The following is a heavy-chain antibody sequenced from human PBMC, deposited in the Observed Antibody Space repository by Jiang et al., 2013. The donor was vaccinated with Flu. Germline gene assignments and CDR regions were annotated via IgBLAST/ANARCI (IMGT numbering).Heavy chain of an antibody. CDR2: ISSSSSYI. V-gene: IGHV3-21*01. Sequence: GGSLRLSCAASGFTFSSYSMNWVRQAPGKGLEWVSSISSSSSYIYYADSVKGRFTISRDNAKNSLYLQMNSLRAEDTAVYYCARDRYDYVWGSYRPTIDYWGQGTLVTVSS. J-gene: IGHJ4*02. CDR3: ARDRYDYVWGSYRPTIDY. CDR1: GFTFSSYS. D-gene: IGHD3-16*02.